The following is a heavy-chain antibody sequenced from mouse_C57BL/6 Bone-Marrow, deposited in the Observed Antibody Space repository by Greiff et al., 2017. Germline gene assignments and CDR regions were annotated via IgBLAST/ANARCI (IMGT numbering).Heavy chain of an antibody. CDR2: IYPGSGST. J-gene: IGHJ1*03. V-gene: IGHV1-55*01. CDR1: GYTFTSYW. Sequence: QVQLQQPGAELVKPGASVKMSCKASGYTFTSYWITWVKQRPGQGLEWIGDIYPGSGSTNYNEKFKSKATLTVDTASGTAYMQLNSLTSEGSAVYDCAGPYYSSDWYVDVWGTG. D-gene: IGHD2-5*01. CDR3: AGPYYSSDWYVDV.